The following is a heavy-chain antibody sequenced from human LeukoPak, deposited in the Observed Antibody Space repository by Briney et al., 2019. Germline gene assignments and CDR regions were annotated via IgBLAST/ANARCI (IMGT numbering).Heavy chain of an antibody. CDR2: IYYSGST. CDR3: AREADSSSWPSNWFDP. Sequence: SETLSLTCTVPGGSISSYYWSWVRQPPGKGLEWSGYIYYSGSTNYNPSLKSRATISVDTSKHQFSLKLSSVTAADTAVYYCAREADSSSWPSNWFDPWGQGALVTVSS. CDR1: GGSISSYY. D-gene: IGHD6-13*01. V-gene: IGHV4-59*01. J-gene: IGHJ5*02.